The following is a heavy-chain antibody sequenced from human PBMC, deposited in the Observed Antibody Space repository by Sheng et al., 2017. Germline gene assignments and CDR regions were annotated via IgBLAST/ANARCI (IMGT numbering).Heavy chain of an antibody. CDR1: GGSIAGSNW. Sequence: QVVLQESGPGLVKPSGTLSLTCAVSGGSIAGSNWWRWVRQSPGKGPGVDWRSLSWLGAPNYNPSLESRVSTSVDNSQNHFSLTLTSVTAADTAVYDCHTRIVVIPGVVAFDYWGQGRLVLVSS. D-gene: IGHD2-21*01. CDR3: HTRIVVIPGVVAFDY. CDR2: LSWLGAP. V-gene: IGHV4-4*02. J-gene: IGHJ4*02.